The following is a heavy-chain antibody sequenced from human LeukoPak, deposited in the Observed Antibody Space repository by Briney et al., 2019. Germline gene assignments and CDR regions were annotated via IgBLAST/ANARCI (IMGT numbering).Heavy chain of an antibody. D-gene: IGHD4-17*01. CDR3: ARDMTTVTMVPDAFDI. CDR1: GFTFSSYS. J-gene: IGHJ3*02. V-gene: IGHV3-21*03. CDR2: ISGSSGYK. Sequence: GSLRLSCVASGFTFSSYSMNWVRQAPGKGLEWVSSISGSSGYKYYADSVKGRFTISRDNAKNSLYLQMNSLGAEDTALYFCARDMTTVTMVPDAFDIWGQGTMVTVSS.